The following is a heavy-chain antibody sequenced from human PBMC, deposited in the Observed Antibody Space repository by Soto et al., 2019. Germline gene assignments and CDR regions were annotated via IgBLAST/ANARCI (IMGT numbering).Heavy chain of an antibody. J-gene: IGHJ6*02. Sequence: SVKVSCKASGFTFTSSAVQWVRQARGQRLEWIGWIVVGSGNTNYAQKFQERVTITRDMSTSTAYMELSSLRSEDTAVYYCAAGVLAYCSSTSCFSRSGYYYYYGMDVWGQGTTVTVSS. D-gene: IGHD2-2*01. CDR3: AAGVLAYCSSTSCFSRSGYYYYYGMDV. V-gene: IGHV1-58*01. CDR2: IVVGSGNT. CDR1: GFTFTSSA.